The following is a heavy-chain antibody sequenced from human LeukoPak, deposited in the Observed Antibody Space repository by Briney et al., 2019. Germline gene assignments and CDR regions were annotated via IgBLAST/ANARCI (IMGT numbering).Heavy chain of an antibody. CDR2: INPSGGST. J-gene: IGHJ5*02. Sequence: GGSLRLSCAASGFTFTSYYMHWVRQAPGQGLEWMGIINPSGGSTSYAQKFQGRVTMTRDTPTSTVYMELSSLRSEDTAVYYCARAAATVTTKSWFDPWGQGTLVTVSS. CDR3: ARAAATVTTKSWFDP. D-gene: IGHD4-11*01. CDR1: GFTFTSYY. V-gene: IGHV1-46*01.